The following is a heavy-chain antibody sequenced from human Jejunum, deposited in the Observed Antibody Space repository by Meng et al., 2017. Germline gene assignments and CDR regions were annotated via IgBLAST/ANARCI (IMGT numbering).Heavy chain of an antibody. CDR2: INHSGST. Sequence: QVPLQQWGGGRLTPSETWSRTGAVYGGSLNAYIWSWIRQAPGKGLEWIGEINHSGSTTYGPSLKSRVTISADSSKNQFSLSLRSVTAADTAVYYCAREGGYSYGPMQWGQGTLVTVSS. CDR3: AREGGYSYGPMQ. V-gene: IGHV4-34*01. D-gene: IGHD5-18*01. J-gene: IGHJ4*02. CDR1: GGSLNAYI.